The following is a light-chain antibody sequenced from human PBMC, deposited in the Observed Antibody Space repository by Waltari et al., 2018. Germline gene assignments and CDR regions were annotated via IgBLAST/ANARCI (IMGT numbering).Light chain of an antibody. Sequence: EVVMTQSPATLYVSPGERVSLSCSASQSAKTSLAWYQQTPGQAPRLLIYRASTRAAGVPDRFSGSGSGTEFTLTISSLQSEDSAIYYCQQYNIWPWTFGPGTNVDIK. CDR1: QSAKTS. CDR3: QQYNIWPWT. J-gene: IGKJ1*01. V-gene: IGKV3D-15*01. CDR2: RAS.